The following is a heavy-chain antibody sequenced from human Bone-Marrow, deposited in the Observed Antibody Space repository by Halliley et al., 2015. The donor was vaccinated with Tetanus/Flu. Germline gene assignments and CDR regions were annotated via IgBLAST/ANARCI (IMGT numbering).Heavy chain of an antibody. Sequence: LVKPTQTLTLTCTFSGFSLSTSGVGVGWIRQPPGKALEWLALIYWDDDKRYSPSLKSRLTITKNTSKNQVVFTMTNMDPVDTATYYCLPSISAAAVDYWGQGTLVTVSS. CDR1: GFSLSTSGVG. CDR2: IYWDDDK. J-gene: IGHJ4*02. D-gene: IGHD6-13*01. CDR3: LPSISAAAVDY. V-gene: IGHV2-5*02.